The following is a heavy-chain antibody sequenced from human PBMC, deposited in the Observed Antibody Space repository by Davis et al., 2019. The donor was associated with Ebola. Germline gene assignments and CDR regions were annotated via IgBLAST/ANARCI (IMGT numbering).Heavy chain of an antibody. CDR1: GYKFDTYW. V-gene: IGHV5-51*01. J-gene: IGHJ6*02. CDR3: VRHRNYLHHYGADV. D-gene: IGHD5-24*01. CDR2: IYPGDSDT. Sequence: GESLKISCKGSGYKFDTYWIGWVRQLPGKGLEWMGIIYPGDSDTRYSPSFQGQVTISADKSISTAYLQWGSLGASDTATYYCVRHRNYLHHYGADVWGQGTTVIVSS.